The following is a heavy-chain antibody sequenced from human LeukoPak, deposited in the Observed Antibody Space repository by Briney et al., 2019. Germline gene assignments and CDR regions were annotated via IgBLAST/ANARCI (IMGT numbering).Heavy chain of an antibody. CDR1: GFTVSSNY. Sequence: GGSLRLSCAASGFTVSSNYMSWVRQAPGKGLEWVSVIYSGGSTYYADSVKGRFTISRDNSKNTLYLQMNSLRAEDTAVYYCAREGGPCSSTSCYEWNFDYWGQGTLVTVSS. V-gene: IGHV3-53*05. CDR2: IYSGGST. CDR3: AREGGPCSSTSCYEWNFDY. D-gene: IGHD2-2*01. J-gene: IGHJ4*02.